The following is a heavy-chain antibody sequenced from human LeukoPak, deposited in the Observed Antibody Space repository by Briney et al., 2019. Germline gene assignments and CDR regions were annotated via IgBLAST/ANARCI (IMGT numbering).Heavy chain of an antibody. CDR1: GYTFTSYD. J-gene: IGHJ6*03. CDR2: MNPNSGNT. V-gene: IGHV1-8*03. CDR3: ARVLRYCSGGSCYSYMDV. D-gene: IGHD2-15*01. Sequence: ASVKVSCKASGYTFTSYDINWVRQATGQGLEWMGWMNPNSGNTGYAQKFQGRVTITRNTSISTAYMELSSLRSEDTAVYYCARVLRYCSGGSCYSYMDVWGKGTTVTVSS.